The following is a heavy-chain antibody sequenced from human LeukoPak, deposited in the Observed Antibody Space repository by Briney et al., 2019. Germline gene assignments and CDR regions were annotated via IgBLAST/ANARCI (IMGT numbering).Heavy chain of an antibody. CDR2: ISNSSSYI. Sequence: GGSLRLSCAASGFTFSSYSMNWVRQAPGKGLEWVSSISNSSSYIYYADSVKGRSTISRDNAKNSLYLQMNSLRAEDTAVYYCAIEPPLFYADTAMVNEAFDIWGQGTMVTVSS. D-gene: IGHD5-18*01. V-gene: IGHV3-21*01. J-gene: IGHJ3*02. CDR1: GFTFSSYS. CDR3: AIEPPLFYADTAMVNEAFDI.